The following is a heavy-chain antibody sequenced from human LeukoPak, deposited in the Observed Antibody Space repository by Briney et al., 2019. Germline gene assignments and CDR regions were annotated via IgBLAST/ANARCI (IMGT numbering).Heavy chain of an antibody. V-gene: IGHV3-30-3*01. CDR3: AARGSSGYYYLAY. D-gene: IGHD3-22*01. Sequence: PGGSLRLSCAASGFTFSSYAMHWVRQAPGKGLEWVAVISYDGSNKYYADSVKGRFTISRDNAKNSLYLQVNSLRAEDTAVYYCAARGSSGYYYLAYWGQGTLVTVSS. CDR1: GFTFSSYA. CDR2: ISYDGSNK. J-gene: IGHJ4*02.